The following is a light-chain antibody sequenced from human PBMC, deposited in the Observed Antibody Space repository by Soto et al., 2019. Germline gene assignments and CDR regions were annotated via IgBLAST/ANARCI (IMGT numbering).Light chain of an antibody. J-gene: IGLJ2*01. Sequence: QSALTQPPSVSGSPGQSVTISCTGTSSDVGDYNYVSWYQHQPDKAPKLMIYEVTKRPSGVPDRFSGSKSGNTASLTVSGFQAEDEADYYCSSYAGSNNFGVFGGGTKLTVL. CDR2: EVT. CDR1: SSDVGDYNY. CDR3: SSYAGSNNFGV. V-gene: IGLV2-8*01.